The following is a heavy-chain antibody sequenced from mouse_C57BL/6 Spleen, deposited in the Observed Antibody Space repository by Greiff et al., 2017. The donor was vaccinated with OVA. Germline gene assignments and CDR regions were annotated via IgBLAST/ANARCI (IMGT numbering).Heavy chain of an antibody. CDR1: GYTFTSYW. D-gene: IGHD2-3*01. V-gene: IGHV1-72*01. CDR3: ARLSYDGKGDY. Sequence: QVQLQQPGAELVKPGASVKLSCKASGYTFTSYWMHWVKQRPGRGLEWIRRIDPNSGGTKYNEKFKSKATLTVDKPSSTAYMQLSSLTSEDSAVYYCARLSYDGKGDYWGQGTTLTVSS. CDR2: IDPNSGGT. J-gene: IGHJ2*01.